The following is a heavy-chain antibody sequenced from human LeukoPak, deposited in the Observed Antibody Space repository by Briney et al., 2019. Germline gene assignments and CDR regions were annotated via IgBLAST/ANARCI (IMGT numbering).Heavy chain of an antibody. Sequence: LSGGSLRLSCAVSGFTFSSYWMNWVRQVPGKGLVWVSHINTFGTTATYADSVKGRFTISRDNANNTLYLQMNSLRVEDTAVYYCVRANAYKFDYWGQGTLVTVSS. J-gene: IGHJ4*02. V-gene: IGHV3-74*01. D-gene: IGHD5-24*01. CDR1: GFTFSSYW. CDR3: VRANAYKFDY. CDR2: INTFGTTA.